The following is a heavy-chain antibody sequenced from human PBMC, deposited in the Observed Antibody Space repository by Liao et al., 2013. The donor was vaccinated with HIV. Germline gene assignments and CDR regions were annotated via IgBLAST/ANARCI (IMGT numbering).Heavy chain of an antibody. Sequence: QVQLQESGPGLVKPSQTLSLTCNVSGGSISSGNYYWTWIRQSPGKDLEWIGYIYYSGTTYYNPSLESRITISLDTSKNQFSLKLSSVTSADTAVYYCARDDGGWNYYYMDVWGRGTTVTVSS. CDR1: GGSISSGNYY. CDR2: IYYSGTT. D-gene: IGHD3-10*01. J-gene: IGHJ6*03. CDR3: ARDDGGWNYYYMDV. V-gene: IGHV4-30-4*08.